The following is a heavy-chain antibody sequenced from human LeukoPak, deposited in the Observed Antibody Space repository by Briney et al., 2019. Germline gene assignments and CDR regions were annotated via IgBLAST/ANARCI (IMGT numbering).Heavy chain of an antibody. CDR3: AGVGGSFPHDSSSLDY. V-gene: IGHV1-46*01. CDR2: INPSGGST. J-gene: IGHJ4*02. Sequence: PRASVKVSCKASGYTFTSYYMHWVRQAPGQGLEWMGIINPSGGSTSYAQKFQGRVTMTRDTSTSTVYMELSSLRSEDTAVYYCAGVGGSFPHDSSSLDYWGQGTLVTVSS. D-gene: IGHD6-6*01. CDR1: GYTFTSYY.